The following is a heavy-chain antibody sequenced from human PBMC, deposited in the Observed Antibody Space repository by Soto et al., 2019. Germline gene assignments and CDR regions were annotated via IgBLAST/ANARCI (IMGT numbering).Heavy chain of an antibody. Sequence: EVQLVESGGGLVQPGESLRLSCAASGFTFSSYNMNWVRQAPGKGLEWVSHVSSSSNAIYYVDSVRGRFTISRDNAKNSLYLQMNRLRDEDTAVYYCAREMFSWGQGTLVTVSS. CDR1: GFTFSSYN. CDR3: AREMFS. V-gene: IGHV3-48*02. J-gene: IGHJ5*02. CDR2: VSSSSNAI. D-gene: IGHD3-10*02.